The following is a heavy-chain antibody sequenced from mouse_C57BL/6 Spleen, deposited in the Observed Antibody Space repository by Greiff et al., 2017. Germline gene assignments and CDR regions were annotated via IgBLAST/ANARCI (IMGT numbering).Heavy chain of an antibody. J-gene: IGHJ2*01. V-gene: IGHV3-6*01. CDR3: ARNYYGSSLFDY. CDR2: ISYDGSN. Sequence: EVQRVESGPGLVKPSQSLSLTCSVTGYSITSGYYWNWIRQFPGNKLEWMGYISYDGSNNYNPSLKNRISITRDTSKNQFFLKLNSVTTEDTATYYCARNYYGSSLFDYWGQGTTLTVSS. D-gene: IGHD1-1*01. CDR1: GYSITSGYY.